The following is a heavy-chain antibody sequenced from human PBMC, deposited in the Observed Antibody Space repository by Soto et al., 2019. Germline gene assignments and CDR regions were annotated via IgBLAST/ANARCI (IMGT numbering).Heavy chain of an antibody. CDR2: VYYRGST. CDR3: ARHQYSSSWLFDF. V-gene: IGHV4-59*01. CDR1: GGSISSEY. D-gene: IGHD6-13*01. J-gene: IGHJ4*02. Sequence: PSENLSLTCTVSGGSISSEYWSWFRKPPGKGLEWIGYVYYRGSTNYNPSLKSRVTISVDTSKNQFSLKLSSVTAADLAVYYCARHQYSSSWLFDFWGQGSLVTVSS.